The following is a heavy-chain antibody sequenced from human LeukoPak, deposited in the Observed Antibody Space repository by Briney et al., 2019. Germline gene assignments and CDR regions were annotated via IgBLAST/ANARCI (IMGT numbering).Heavy chain of an antibody. Sequence: PSETLSLTCTVSGGSISSYYWSWIRQPPGKGLEWIGYIYYTGSTNYNPSLRSRVTISVDTSKNQFSLELSSVTAADTVVYYCARVGFGNTPHPIDYWGQGALVTVSS. D-gene: IGHD4-23*01. CDR3: ARVGFGNTPHPIDY. CDR1: GGSISSYY. V-gene: IGHV4-59*01. CDR2: IYYTGST. J-gene: IGHJ4*02.